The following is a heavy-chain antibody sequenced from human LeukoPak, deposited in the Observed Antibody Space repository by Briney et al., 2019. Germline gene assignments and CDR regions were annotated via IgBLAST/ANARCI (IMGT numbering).Heavy chain of an antibody. J-gene: IGHJ4*02. Sequence: GGSLRLSCAASGFTFSSYAVSWVRQAPGKGLEWVSSISGSGGSTYSADSVKGRFTISRDNSKNTLYLQMNSRRAEDTALYYCAKDRSCTNDICHGDFDYWGQGTLVTVSS. CDR1: GFTFSSYA. V-gene: IGHV3-23*01. CDR3: AKDRSCTNDICHGDFDY. D-gene: IGHD2-8*01. CDR2: ISGSGGST.